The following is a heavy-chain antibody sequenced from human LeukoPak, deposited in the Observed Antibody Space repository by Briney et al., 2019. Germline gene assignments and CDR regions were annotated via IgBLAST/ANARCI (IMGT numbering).Heavy chain of an antibody. CDR1: GFTFSNYV. D-gene: IGHD3-22*01. Sequence: GGSLRLSCAGSGFTFSNYVMYWVRQAPGKGLEWVAVISYEGNKEDYAESVKGRFTISRDISKSTLFPQMNSLRVEDTAVYSCAREYFVGDSRGAPWFDPRGQGTLVTVSS. V-gene: IGHV3-30*04. CDR2: ISYEGNKE. CDR3: AREYFVGDSRGAPWFDP. J-gene: IGHJ5*02.